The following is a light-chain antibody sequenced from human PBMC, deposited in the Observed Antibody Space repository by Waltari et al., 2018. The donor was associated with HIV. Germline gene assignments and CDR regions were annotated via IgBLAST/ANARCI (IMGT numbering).Light chain of an antibody. Sequence: QPVLTQPPSASASLGASVTLTCTLSSGYSNYKVDWYQQRPGKGPRFVMRVGTGGIVGSKGDGSPDRFSVLGSGLNRYLTIKNIQEEDESDYHCGADHGSGSNFVRVFGGGTKLTVL. CDR1: SGYSNYK. J-gene: IGLJ3*02. CDR3: GADHGSGSNFVRV. V-gene: IGLV9-49*01. CDR2: VGTGGIVG.